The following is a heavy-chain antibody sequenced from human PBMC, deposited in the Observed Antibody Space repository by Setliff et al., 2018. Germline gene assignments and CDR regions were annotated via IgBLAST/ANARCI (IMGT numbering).Heavy chain of an antibody. V-gene: IGHV4-34*01. CDR2: INHSGST. Sequence: SETLSLTCGASGGSFSDYYWTWIRQTPGKGLEWIGEINHSGSTKCNPSLKSRVTISVDTPKNQFSLELTSVTAADAAVYYCARDRGYSGYDGNDYWGQGTLVTVSS. D-gene: IGHD5-12*01. J-gene: IGHJ4*02. CDR3: ARDRGYSGYDGNDY. CDR1: GGSFSDYY.